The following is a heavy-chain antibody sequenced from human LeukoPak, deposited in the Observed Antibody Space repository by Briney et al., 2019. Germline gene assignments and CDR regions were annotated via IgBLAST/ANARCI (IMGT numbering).Heavy chain of an antibody. CDR1: GGSISSSSYY. Sequence: SETLSLTCTVSGGSISSSSYYWGWIRQPPGKGLKWIGSIYYSGSTYYNPSLKSRVTISVDTSKNQFSLKLSSVTAADTAVYYWAKTEYSSSSGDYWGQGTLVTVSS. J-gene: IGHJ4*02. CDR2: IYYSGST. V-gene: IGHV4-39*01. D-gene: IGHD6-6*01. CDR3: AKTEYSSSSGDY.